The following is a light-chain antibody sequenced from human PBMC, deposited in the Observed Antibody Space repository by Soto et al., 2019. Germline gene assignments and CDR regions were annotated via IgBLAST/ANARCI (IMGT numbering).Light chain of an antibody. V-gene: IGLV1-44*01. Sequence: QSVLTQPPSASGTPGQRVSISCSVGSSNIGTNTVNWYQHLPGTAPKLLIFSNDERPSGVPDRFSVSKSGTSASLAISGLQSDDEADDYCATWDDSLNGVVFGGGTKVTVL. CDR2: SND. CDR1: SSNIGTNT. J-gene: IGLJ2*01. CDR3: ATWDDSLNGVV.